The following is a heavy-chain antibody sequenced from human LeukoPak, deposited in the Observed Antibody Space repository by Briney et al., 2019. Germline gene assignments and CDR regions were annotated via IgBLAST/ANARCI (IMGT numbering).Heavy chain of an antibody. Sequence: GGSLRLSCAASGFTFSSYAMHWVRQAPGKGLVWVAVISYDGSNKYYADSVKGRFTISRDNSKNTLYLQMNSLRAEDTAVYYCARDVDTAMPTYWGQGTLVTVSS. CDR3: ARDVDTAMPTY. CDR1: GFTFSSYA. V-gene: IGHV3-30-3*01. J-gene: IGHJ4*02. D-gene: IGHD5-18*01. CDR2: ISYDGSNK.